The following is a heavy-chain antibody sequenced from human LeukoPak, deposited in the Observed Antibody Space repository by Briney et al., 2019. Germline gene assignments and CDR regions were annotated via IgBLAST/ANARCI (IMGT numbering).Heavy chain of an antibody. CDR1: GGSFSGYY. V-gene: IGHV4-34*01. CDR3: ARGLIVVVPAAPYGMDF. Sequence: SETLSLTCAVYGGSFSGYYWSWIRQPPGKGLEWIGEINHSGSTNYNPSLKSRVTISVDTSKNQFSLKLSSVTAADTAVYYCARGLIVVVPAAPYGMDFWGQGTTVTVSS. J-gene: IGHJ6*02. CDR2: INHSGST. D-gene: IGHD2-2*01.